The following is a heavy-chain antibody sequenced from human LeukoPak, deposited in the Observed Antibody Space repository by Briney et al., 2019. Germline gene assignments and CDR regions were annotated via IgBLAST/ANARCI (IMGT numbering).Heavy chain of an antibody. Sequence: ASVKVSCKASGLTFTSYYIHWVRQAPGRGLEWMGKINPSSTITTYAPKYQGRVTVTKDTSTNTVYMELSSLRSDDTAVYYCALIAPPHNWGQGTLVTVSS. CDR1: GLTFTSYY. D-gene: IGHD6-13*01. J-gene: IGHJ4*02. CDR3: ALIAPPHN. CDR2: INPSSTIT. V-gene: IGHV1-46*01.